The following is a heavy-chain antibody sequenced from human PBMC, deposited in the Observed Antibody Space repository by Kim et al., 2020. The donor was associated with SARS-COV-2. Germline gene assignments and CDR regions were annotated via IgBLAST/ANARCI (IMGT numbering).Heavy chain of an antibody. D-gene: IGHD6-13*01. CDR3: ARGGHYIAAAAFDY. Sequence: AQKLQGRVTITADESTSTAYMELSSLRSEDTAVYYCARGGHYIAAAAFDYWGQGTLVTVSS. J-gene: IGHJ4*02. V-gene: IGHV1-69*01.